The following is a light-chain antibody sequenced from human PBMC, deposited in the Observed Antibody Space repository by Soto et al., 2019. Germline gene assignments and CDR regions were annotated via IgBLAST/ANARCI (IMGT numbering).Light chain of an antibody. CDR3: TLYTSSSTWV. Sequence: QSVLTQPPSVSGAPGQSVTISCTGTSSDVGSYNRVSWYQQPPGTAPKLMVYEASHRPSGVPDRFSGSKSGNTASLTISGLNAEDEADYYCTLYTSSSTWVFGGGTKLTVL. J-gene: IGLJ3*02. CDR2: EAS. CDR1: SSDVGSYNR. V-gene: IGLV2-18*01.